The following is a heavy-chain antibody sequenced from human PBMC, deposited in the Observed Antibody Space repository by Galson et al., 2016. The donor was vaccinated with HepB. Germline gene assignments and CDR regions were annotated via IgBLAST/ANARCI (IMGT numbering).Heavy chain of an antibody. D-gene: IGHD3-10*01. CDR1: GDSITSSGYY. CDR3: ARRGPTYYYGMDV. V-gene: IGHV4-39*01. J-gene: IGHJ6*02. CDR2: VYYSGST. Sequence: SETLSLTCTVSGDSITSSGYYWGWLRQPPGKGLEWIGSVYYSGSTYYNPSPKSRVTISVDTSKNQFSLKLSSVTAADTAVYYCARRGPTYYYGMDVWGQGTTVTVSS.